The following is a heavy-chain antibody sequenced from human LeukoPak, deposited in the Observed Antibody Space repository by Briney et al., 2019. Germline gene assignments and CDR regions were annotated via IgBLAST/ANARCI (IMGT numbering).Heavy chain of an antibody. CDR1: GFTFRTYG. V-gene: IGHV3-23*01. CDR2: ITGSSTWT. CDR3: ARELVSLGTGYFDL. D-gene: IGHD7-27*01. Sequence: GGPLRLSCEASGFTFRTYGVTWVRQAPGKGLEWVSGITGSSTWTYYADSVKGRFSVSRDNSKNTLHLQMDSLRAEDTAIYYCARELVSLGTGYFDLWGRGTLVTVSS. J-gene: IGHJ2*01.